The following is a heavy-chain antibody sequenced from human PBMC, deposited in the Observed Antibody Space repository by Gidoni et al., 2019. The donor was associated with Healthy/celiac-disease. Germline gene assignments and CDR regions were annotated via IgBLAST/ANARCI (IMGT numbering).Heavy chain of an antibody. CDR3: ARDGVNYDSSGYYPFDY. CDR1: TFTSYG. CDR2: ISAYNGNT. J-gene: IGHJ4*02. Sequence: TFTSYGISWGRQAPGQGLEWMGWISAYNGNTNYAQKLQGRVTMTTDTSTSTAYMELRSLTSDDTAVYYCARDGVNYDSSGYYPFDYWGQGTLVTVSS. D-gene: IGHD3-22*01. V-gene: IGHV1-18*01.